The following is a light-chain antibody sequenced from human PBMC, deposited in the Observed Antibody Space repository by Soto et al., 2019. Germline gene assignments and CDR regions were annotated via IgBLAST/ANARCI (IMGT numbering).Light chain of an antibody. CDR1: RSNIGGYNY. J-gene: IGLJ1*01. V-gene: IGLV2-11*01. CDR2: DVS. CDR3: CSYAGSYLTV. Sequence: QSVLTQPPSASGTPGQRVTISCSGGRSNIGGYNYVYWFQQYPGTAPKLMIYDVSKRPSGVPDRFSGSKSGNTASLTISGLQAEDGADYYCCSYAGSYLTVFGTGTKVPVL.